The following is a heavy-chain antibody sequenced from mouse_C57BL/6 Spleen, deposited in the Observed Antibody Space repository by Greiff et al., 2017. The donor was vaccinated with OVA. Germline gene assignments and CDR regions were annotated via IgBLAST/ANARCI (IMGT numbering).Heavy chain of an antibody. V-gene: IGHV1-9*01. CDR3: ARYRGGVSGYDEVDY. J-gene: IGHJ2*01. Sequence: VQLQQSGAELMKPGASVKLSCKASGYTFTGYWIEWVKQRPGHGLEWIGEIFPGSGSTNYNEKFKGKATFTADTSSTTSYMQLSSLTTEDSAIFYYARYRGGVSGYDEVDYWGQSTTLTV. D-gene: IGHD2-2*01. CDR1: GYTFTGYW. CDR2: IFPGSGST.